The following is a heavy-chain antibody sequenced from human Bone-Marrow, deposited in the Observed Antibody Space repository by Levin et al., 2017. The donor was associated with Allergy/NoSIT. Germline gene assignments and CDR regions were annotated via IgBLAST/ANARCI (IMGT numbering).Heavy chain of an antibody. CDR3: AKERSVAPNWFDP. J-gene: IGHJ5*02. Sequence: ASVKVSCVASGFTFANYAISWVRQAPGKGLEWVSAITASGPNTYYTDSVKGRFTISRDNSKNTVYLQMAGLRAEDTAMYYCAKERSVAPNWFDPWGHGTLVTVSS. CDR2: ITASGPNT. CDR1: GFTFANYA. D-gene: IGHD1-26*01. V-gene: IGHV3-23*01.